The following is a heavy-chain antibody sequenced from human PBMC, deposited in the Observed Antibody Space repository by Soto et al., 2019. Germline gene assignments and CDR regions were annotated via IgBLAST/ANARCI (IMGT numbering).Heavy chain of an antibody. V-gene: IGHV1-18*01. CDR2: ISAYNGNT. Sequence: ASVKVSCKASGYTFTSYGLNWVRQAPGQGLEWMGWISAYNGNTNYAQKFQGRVTMTTDTSTSTAYMELRSLRSDDTAVYYCARSGSSGYYYGDAFDIWGQGTMVTVSS. J-gene: IGHJ3*02. D-gene: IGHD3-22*01. CDR1: GYTFTSYG. CDR3: ARSGSSGYYYGDAFDI.